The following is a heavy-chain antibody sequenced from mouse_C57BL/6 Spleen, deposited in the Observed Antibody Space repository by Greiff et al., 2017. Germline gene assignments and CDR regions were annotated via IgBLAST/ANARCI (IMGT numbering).Heavy chain of an antibody. V-gene: IGHV1-55*01. CDR3: ARESRTGYWYFDV. J-gene: IGHJ1*03. CDR1: GYTFTSYW. Sequence: VQLQQPGAELVKPGASVKMSCKASGYTFTSYWITWVKQRPGQGLEWIGDINPNNGGTIYNQKFKGKATLTVDKSSSTAYMELRSLTSEDTAVYYCARESRTGYWYFDVWGTGTTVTVSS. D-gene: IGHD4-1*01. CDR2: INPNNGGT.